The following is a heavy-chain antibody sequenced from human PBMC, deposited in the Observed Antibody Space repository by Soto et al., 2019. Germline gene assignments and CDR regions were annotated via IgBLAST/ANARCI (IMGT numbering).Heavy chain of an antibody. D-gene: IGHD3-22*01. CDR2: ISGSGGST. Sequence: QPGGSLRLSCAASGFTFSSYAMSWVRQAPGKGLEWVSAISGSGGSTYYADSVKGRFTISRDNSKNTLYLQMNSLRAEDTAVYYCAKDPESSGYYFTYYLDYWGQGTLVTVSS. CDR1: GFTFSSYA. CDR3: AKDPESSGYYFTYYLDY. V-gene: IGHV3-23*01. J-gene: IGHJ4*02.